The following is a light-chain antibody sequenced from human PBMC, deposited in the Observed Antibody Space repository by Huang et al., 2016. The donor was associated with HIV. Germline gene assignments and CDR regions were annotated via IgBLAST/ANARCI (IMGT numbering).Light chain of an antibody. J-gene: IGKJ1*01. CDR2: AAS. CDR1: QSVSSN. Sequence: EIVMTQSPATLSVSPGERATLSCRASQSVSSNLAYHHKPGQAPRLLIYAASARASGIPARFSGSGSGTEFTLTISSLQSEDFAVYYCHQYNNWPQTFGQGTKVEIK. CDR3: HQYNNWPQT. V-gene: IGKV3-15*01.